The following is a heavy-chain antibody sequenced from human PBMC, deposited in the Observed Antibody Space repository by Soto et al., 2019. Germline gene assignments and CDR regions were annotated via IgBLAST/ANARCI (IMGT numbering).Heavy chain of an antibody. CDR1: GYTFTSYG. J-gene: IGHJ1*01. V-gene: IGHV1-18*01. CDR3: ARGELWFGELPEYFQH. CDR2: ISAYNGNT. Sequence: QVQLVQSGAEVKKPGASVKLSCKASGYTFTSYGISWVRQAPGQGLEWMGWISAYNGNTNYAQNHQGRVTMTTDTATSTAYMELRSLRTDDTAVYYCARGELWFGELPEYFQHWGQGTLVTVS. D-gene: IGHD3-10*01.